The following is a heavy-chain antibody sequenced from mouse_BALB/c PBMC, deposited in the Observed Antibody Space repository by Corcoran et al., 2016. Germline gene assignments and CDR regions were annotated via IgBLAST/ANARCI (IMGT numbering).Heavy chain of an antibody. Sequence: EVQLQQSGAELVKPGASVKLSCTASGFNIKDTYMHWVKQRPEQGLEWIGRIDPANGNTKYAPKFQGKATITADTSSNTAYLQLSSLTSEDTAVYYCARPRYPGSWFAYWGQGTLVTVSA. CDR2: IDPANGNT. V-gene: IGHV14-3*02. CDR3: ARPRYPGSWFAY. D-gene: IGHD2-14*01. J-gene: IGHJ3*01. CDR1: GFNIKDTY.